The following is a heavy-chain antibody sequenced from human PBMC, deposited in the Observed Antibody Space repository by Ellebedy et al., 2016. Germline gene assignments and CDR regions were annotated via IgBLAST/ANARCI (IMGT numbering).Heavy chain of an antibody. CDR2: IYYSGST. Sequence: SETLSLTCTVSGGSISSYYWSWIRQPPGKGLEWIGYIYYSGSTNYNPSLKSRVTISVDTSKNQFSLKLSSVTAADTAVYYCARGNYVSCFDYWGQGTLVTVSS. J-gene: IGHJ4*02. V-gene: IGHV4-59*01. CDR1: GGSISSYY. CDR3: ARGNYVSCFDY. D-gene: IGHD4-11*01.